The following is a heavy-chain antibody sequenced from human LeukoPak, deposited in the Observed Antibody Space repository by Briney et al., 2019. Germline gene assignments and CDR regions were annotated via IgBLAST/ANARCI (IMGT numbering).Heavy chain of an antibody. V-gene: IGHV3-7*03. Sequence: GGSLRLSCAASGFTFSNYWMHWVRQAPGKGLEWVANIKQDGSEKYYVGSVKGRFSISRDNARNSVYLQMNSLRAEDTALYYCAKNTRSSGGCYDYWGQGTLVTVSS. CDR2: IKQDGSEK. CDR1: GFTFSNYW. J-gene: IGHJ4*02. D-gene: IGHD2-15*01. CDR3: AKNTRSSGGCYDY.